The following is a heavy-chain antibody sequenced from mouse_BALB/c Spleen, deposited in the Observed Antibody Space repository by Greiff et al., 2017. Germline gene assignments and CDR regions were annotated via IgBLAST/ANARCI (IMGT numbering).Heavy chain of an antibody. J-gene: IGHJ2*01. Sequence: EVHLVESGGDLVKPGGSLKLSCAASGFTFSSYGMSWVRQTPDKRLEWVATISSGGSYTYYPDSVKGRFTISRDNAKNTLYLQMSSLKSEDTAMYYCARQGDDGYYFDYWGQGTTLTVSS. CDR1: GFTFSSYG. V-gene: IGHV5-6*01. CDR2: ISSGGSYT. CDR3: ARQGDDGYYFDY. D-gene: IGHD2-3*01.